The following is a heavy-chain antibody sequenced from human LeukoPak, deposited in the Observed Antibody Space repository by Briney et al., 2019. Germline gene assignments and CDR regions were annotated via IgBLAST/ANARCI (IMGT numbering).Heavy chain of an antibody. CDR3: ARDREDTAMVTWFDP. V-gene: IGHV4-4*07. CDR2: IYTSGST. J-gene: IGHJ5*02. Sequence: PSETLSLTCTVSGGSISSYYWSWIRQPAGKGLEWIVRIYTSGSTNYNPSLKSRVTMSVNTSKNQFSLKLSSVTAADTAVYYCARDREDTAMVTWFDPWGQGTLVTVSS. CDR1: GGSISSYY. D-gene: IGHD5-18*01.